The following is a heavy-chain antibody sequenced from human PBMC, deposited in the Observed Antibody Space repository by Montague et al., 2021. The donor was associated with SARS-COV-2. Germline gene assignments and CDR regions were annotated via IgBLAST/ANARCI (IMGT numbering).Heavy chain of an antibody. D-gene: IGHD4-11*01. CDR2: IFFNRGP. V-gene: IGHV4-59*01. J-gene: IGHJ1*01. Sequence: SETQSLTCTVSGVSINEYFWTWIRQTPGKGLEWIGHIFFNRGPIXXASLKNRVTISLDTSKSQVSLRLTSVTAADTAVYFCVSGRDGSYSHFHFWGQGALVTVSS. CDR3: VSGRDGSYSHFHF. CDR1: GVSINEYF.